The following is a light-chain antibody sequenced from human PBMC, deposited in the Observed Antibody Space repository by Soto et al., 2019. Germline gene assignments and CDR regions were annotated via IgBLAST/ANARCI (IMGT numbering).Light chain of an antibody. V-gene: IGKV3-20*01. Sequence: EIVLTQSPGTLSLSPGERATLSCRASQSVSSSFLAWYQQKPGQAPRLLIYGASSRATGIADRFSGSGSGTDFSLTISRVEPEDFAVYYCQQYDSSPRTFGQGTKVEIK. CDR2: GAS. CDR3: QQYDSSPRT. J-gene: IGKJ1*01. CDR1: QSVSSSF.